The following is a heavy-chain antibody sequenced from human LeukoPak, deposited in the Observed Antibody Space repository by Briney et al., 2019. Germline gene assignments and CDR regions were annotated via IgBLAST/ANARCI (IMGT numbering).Heavy chain of an antibody. CDR2: IDGSDGAS. D-gene: IGHD1-26*01. CDR1: GFRFSSYV. J-gene: IGHJ4*02. V-gene: IGHV3-23*01. CDR3: ARVDSGNYDY. Sequence: GGSLRLSCAASGFRFSSYVMSWVRQAPGKGLDYVSSIDGSDGASYYADSVKGRFTISRDNSKNTLFLQMNSLRVEDTAVYYCARVDSGNYDYWGQGTLLTVSS.